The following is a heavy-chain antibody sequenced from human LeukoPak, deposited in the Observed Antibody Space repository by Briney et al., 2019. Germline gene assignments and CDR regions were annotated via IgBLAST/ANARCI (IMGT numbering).Heavy chain of an antibody. CDR2: IYRDNST. CDR3: SRHDRLVMWGLGHRELDV. CDR1: GFTGYDIS. J-gene: IGHJ3*01. D-gene: IGHD3-16*01. V-gene: IGHV3-53*01. Sequence: GGSLRLSCSGYGFTGYDISMARQGHAPGKGLEWVATIYRDNSTYYGDSVRGRFSVSRDASKTTIYLHMNNQRVEESAVYYISRHDRLVMWGLGHRELDVWGQGTLVTVSS.